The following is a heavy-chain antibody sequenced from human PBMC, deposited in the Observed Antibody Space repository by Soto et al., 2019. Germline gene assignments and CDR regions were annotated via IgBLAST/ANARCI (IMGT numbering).Heavy chain of an antibody. CDR2: IYYSGST. D-gene: IGHD3-3*01. V-gene: IGHV4-30-4*01. CDR3: ARVPFLEWLYEQYYFDY. CDR1: GGSISSGDYY. J-gene: IGHJ4*02. Sequence: QVQLQESGPGLVKPSQTLSLTCTVSGGSISSGDYYWRWIRQPPGKGLEWIGYIYYSGSTYYNPSLKSRVTISVDTSKNQFSLKLSAVTAADTAVYYCARVPFLEWLYEQYYFDYWGQGTLVTVSS.